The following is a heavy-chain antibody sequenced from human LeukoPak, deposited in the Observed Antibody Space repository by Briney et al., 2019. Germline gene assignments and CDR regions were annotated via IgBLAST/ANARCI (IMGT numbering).Heavy chain of an antibody. CDR2: IKQDETEK. CDR3: GKEVERHFDLKY. CDR1: GFTFSNFW. Sequence: PGGSLRLSCTASGFTFSNFWMGWVRQAPGKGLEWVANIKQDETEKFYLGSVKGRFTISRDNAKKILYLQMNSLRAEDTAVYYCGKEVERHFDLKYWGQGTLVTVSS. V-gene: IGHV3-7*03. J-gene: IGHJ4*02.